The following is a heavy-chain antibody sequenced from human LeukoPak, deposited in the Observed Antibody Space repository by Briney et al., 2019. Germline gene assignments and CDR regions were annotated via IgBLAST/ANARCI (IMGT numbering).Heavy chain of an antibody. J-gene: IGHJ4*02. CDR2: IYYSGST. D-gene: IGHD5-18*01. V-gene: IGHV4-59*01. Sequence: SETLSLTCTVSGGSTSSYYWSWIRQPPGKGLEWIGYIYYSGSTNYNPSLKNRVTISVDTSKNQFSLKLSSVTAADTAVYYCARVGYSYGYRFDYWGQGTLVTVSS. CDR3: ARVGYSYGYRFDY. CDR1: GGSTSSYY.